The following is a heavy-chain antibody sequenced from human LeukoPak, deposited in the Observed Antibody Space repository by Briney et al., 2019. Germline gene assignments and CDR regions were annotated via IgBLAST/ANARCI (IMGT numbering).Heavy chain of an antibody. CDR2: IIPIFGTA. Sequence: SVKVSCKASGGTFSSYAISWVRQAPGQGLEWMGRIIPIFGTANYAQKFQGRVTITTDESTSTAYMELSSLRSEDTAVYYCVRLYPTTLTSYSSSLWGQGTLVTVSS. V-gene: IGHV1-69*05. CDR1: GGTFSSYA. CDR3: VRLYPTTLTSYSSSL. D-gene: IGHD6-13*01. J-gene: IGHJ4*02.